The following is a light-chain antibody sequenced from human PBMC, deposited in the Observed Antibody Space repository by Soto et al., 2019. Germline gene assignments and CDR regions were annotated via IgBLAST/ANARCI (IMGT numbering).Light chain of an antibody. V-gene: IGKV3-20*01. CDR1: QTLGSSY. CDR2: GAS. Sequence: EIVFTPAPGTQSLSPGERGTLSRQVMQTLGSSYNYLAWYQQKPGQAPRLLIFGASSRATGIPDRFSGSGTGTDCTLTISRLEPEASALYYCQQFVDSPPRWTFGQGTKVDIK. CDR3: QQFVDSPPRWT. J-gene: IGKJ1*01.